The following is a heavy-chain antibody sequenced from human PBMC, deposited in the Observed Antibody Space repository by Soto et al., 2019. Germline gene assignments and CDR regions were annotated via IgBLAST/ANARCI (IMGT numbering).Heavy chain of an antibody. CDR3: AKDGSASWFDL. D-gene: IGHD2-15*01. Sequence: QVQLVESGGGVVQPGRSLRLSCAASGFTFSSYGMHWVRQAPGKGLEWVAVISYDVSNKYYADSVKGRFTISRDNSKNTLYMQMNSLRAVDTAVYDCAKDGSASWFDLWGRGTLVTVSS. J-gene: IGHJ2*01. CDR2: ISYDVSNK. V-gene: IGHV3-30*18. CDR1: GFTFSSYG.